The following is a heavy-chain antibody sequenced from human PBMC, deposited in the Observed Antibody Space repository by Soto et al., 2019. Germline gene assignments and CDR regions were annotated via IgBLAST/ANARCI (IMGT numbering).Heavy chain of an antibody. D-gene: IGHD2-2*02. V-gene: IGHV3-15*01. CDR3: TIYCISSSCYTRWLDP. CDR1: GFTFSTAW. J-gene: IGHJ5*02. CDR2: IKSKTDGETT. Sequence: GGSLRLSCAASGFTFSTAWMSWVRQAPGKGLEWVGRIKSKTDGETTDYAAPVKGRFTVSRDDSENTLYLQMNSLKTENTAVYYCTIYCISSSCYTRWLDPWGQGTLVTVSS.